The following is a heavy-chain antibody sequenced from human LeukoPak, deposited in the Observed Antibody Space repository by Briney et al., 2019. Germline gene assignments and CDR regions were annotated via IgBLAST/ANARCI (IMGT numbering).Heavy chain of an antibody. CDR1: GFPFSAYE. J-gene: IGHJ3*02. CDR3: ARDHSSTGGGGFDI. Sequence: GGSLRLSCAASGFPFSAYEMNWVRQAPGKGLEWVSYISSSGSTIYYADSVKGRFTISRGNTKNSLYLQMNSLRAEDTAVYYCARDHSSTGGGGFDIWGQGTMVTVS. D-gene: IGHD6-13*01. V-gene: IGHV3-48*03. CDR2: ISSSGSTI.